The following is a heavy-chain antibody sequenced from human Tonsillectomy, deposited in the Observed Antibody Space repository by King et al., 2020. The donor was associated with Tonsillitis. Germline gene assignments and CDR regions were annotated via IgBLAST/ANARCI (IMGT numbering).Heavy chain of an antibody. CDR3: AKAGTAMSRPDY. J-gene: IGHJ4*02. Sequence: VQLVESGGGVVQPGRSLRLSCAASGFTFSSSGMHWVRQAPGKGLEWVAVISYDGSNKYYADSVKGRLTISRDNSKNTLYLQMNSLRAEETAVYYCAKAGTAMSRPDYWGQGTLVTVSS. CDR1: GFTFSSSG. V-gene: IGHV3-30*18. CDR2: ISYDGSNK. D-gene: IGHD5-18*01.